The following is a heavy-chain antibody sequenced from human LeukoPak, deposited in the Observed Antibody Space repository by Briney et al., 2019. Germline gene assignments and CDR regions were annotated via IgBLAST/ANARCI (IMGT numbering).Heavy chain of an antibody. CDR2: IYYSGST. Sequence: SSQTLSLTCTVSGGSISSGNYYWSWIRQPPGKGLEWIGYIYYSGSTNYNPSLKIRVTISVDTSKNQFSLKLSSVTAADTAVYYCARANYYDNSGYSRGAFDIWGQGTMVTVSS. V-gene: IGHV4-61*01. J-gene: IGHJ3*02. CDR3: ARANYYDNSGYSRGAFDI. D-gene: IGHD3-22*01. CDR1: GGSISSGNYY.